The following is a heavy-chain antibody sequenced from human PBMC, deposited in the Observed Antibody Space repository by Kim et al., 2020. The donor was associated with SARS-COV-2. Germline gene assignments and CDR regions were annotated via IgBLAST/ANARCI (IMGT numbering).Heavy chain of an antibody. D-gene: IGHD6-19*01. V-gene: IGHV3-23*01. CDR2: LRGSGGTT. CDR1: GFTLTGYA. Sequence: GGSLRLSCAASGFTLTGYAMNWVRQAAGKGLEWISALRGSGGTTSYADSLKGRFTISRDRAKNTLYLHMSSLRAEDTAVYYCAKDRGGGWHVFDNWGQGTLVTVSS. J-gene: IGHJ4*02. CDR3: AKDRGGGWHVFDN.